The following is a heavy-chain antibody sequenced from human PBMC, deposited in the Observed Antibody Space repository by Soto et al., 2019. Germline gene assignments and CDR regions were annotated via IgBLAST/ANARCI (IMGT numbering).Heavy chain of an antibody. CDR2: IKSKADSGTT. CDR1: GFTFTNAW. CDR3: ATDRDCLPPRNYGMDV. J-gene: IGHJ6*02. D-gene: IGHD2-21*02. Sequence: GGSLSLSCAASGFTFTNAWMSWVRHAPRKGLEWVGRIKSKADSGTTDYAAPMKDRFTISRDDSQNTLYLQKNSQKTEVTAVYYCATDRDCLPPRNYGMDVWGQGTTVTVSS. V-gene: IGHV3-15*01.